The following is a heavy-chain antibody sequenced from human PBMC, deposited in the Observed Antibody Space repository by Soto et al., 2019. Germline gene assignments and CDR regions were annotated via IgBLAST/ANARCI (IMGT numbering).Heavy chain of an antibody. J-gene: IGHJ6*02. CDR1: GFTFSNYA. CDR2: ITGGDDNA. Sequence: EEQLLESGGGLIQPGGSLRLSCAASGFTFSNYAMSWVRQAPGKGLEWVSTITGGDDNAHYADSVKGRFTISRDKSKNTLYLQMNSLRAEDTATYYCEKDQGDVWGQGTTVTVSS. CDR3: EKDQGDV. V-gene: IGHV3-23*01.